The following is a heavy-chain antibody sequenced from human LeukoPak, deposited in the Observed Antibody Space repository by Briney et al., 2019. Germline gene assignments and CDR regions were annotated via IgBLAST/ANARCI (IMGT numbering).Heavy chain of an antibody. CDR2: IKEDGSEK. Sequence: GGTLRLSCAASGFTFSNAWMSWVRQAPGKGLEWVANIKEDGSEKYYVDSVKGRFTISRDNAKNSLYLQMNSLRAEDTAVYYCASQYIYGAFDIWGQGTMVTVSS. V-gene: IGHV3-7*01. D-gene: IGHD3-9*01. CDR1: GFTFSNAW. CDR3: ASQYIYGAFDI. J-gene: IGHJ3*02.